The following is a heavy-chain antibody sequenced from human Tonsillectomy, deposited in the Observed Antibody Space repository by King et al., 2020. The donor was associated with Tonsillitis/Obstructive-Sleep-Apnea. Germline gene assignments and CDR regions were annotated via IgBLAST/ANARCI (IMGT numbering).Heavy chain of an antibody. CDR3: ATLKTGYCSGGSCLGRAFDV. CDR1: GFTVTNNY. V-gene: IGHV3-53*01. CDR2: IYSGGST. Sequence: VQLVESGGGLIQPGGSLRLSCAASGFTVTNNYMSLVRQAPGKGLECVSVIYSGGSTYYADSVKGLFTISRDNSKNTLYLQMNSLGAEGTAVYYCATLKTGYCSGGSCLGRAFDVWGQGTMVTVSS. J-gene: IGHJ3*01. D-gene: IGHD2-15*01.